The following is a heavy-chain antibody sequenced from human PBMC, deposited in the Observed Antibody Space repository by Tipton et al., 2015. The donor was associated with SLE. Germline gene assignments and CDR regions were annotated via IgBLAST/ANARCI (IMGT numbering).Heavy chain of an antibody. J-gene: IGHJ4*02. D-gene: IGHD2-8*01. CDR2: IYPNGGT. Sequence: TLSLTCAVSDGSISGSTYYWSWLRQPAGKGLEWIGRIYPNGGTNYNPSLESRVTISIDTSENQFSLKLSSVTAADTAMYYCARHHCTNGVCPFDSWGPGTLVPVS. CDR3: ARHHCTNGVCPFDS. CDR1: DGSISGSTYY. V-gene: IGHV4-61*02.